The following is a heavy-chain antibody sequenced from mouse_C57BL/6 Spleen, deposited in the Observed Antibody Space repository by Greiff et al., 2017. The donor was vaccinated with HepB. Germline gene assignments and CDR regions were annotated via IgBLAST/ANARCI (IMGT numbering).Heavy chain of an antibody. D-gene: IGHD1-1*01. V-gene: IGHV1-15*01. Sequence: QVQLKQSGAELVRPGASVTLSCKASGYTFTDYEMHWVKQTPVHGLEWIGAIDPETGGTAYNQKFKGKAILTADKSSSTAYMELRSLTSEDSAVYYCTRDGSRGYYAMDYWGQGTSVTVSS. J-gene: IGHJ4*01. CDR3: TRDGSRGYYAMDY. CDR1: GYTFTDYE. CDR2: IDPETGGT.